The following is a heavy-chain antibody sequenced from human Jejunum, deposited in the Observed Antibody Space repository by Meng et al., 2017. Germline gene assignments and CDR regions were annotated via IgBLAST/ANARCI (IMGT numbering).Heavy chain of an antibody. CDR2: IHHSGST. V-gene: IGHV4-4*02. J-gene: IGHJ4*02. D-gene: IGHD3-16*02. CDR1: GGSIGSSDW. CDR3: AREWSGSFRHFDY. Sequence: QVELQASGPGLLVPSGTLSLTCCVSGGSIGSSDWGSWGRQPPGKGLEWIGEIHHSGSTNYNPSLKSRVTISVDKSKNQFSLKLSSVTAADTAVYYCAREWSGSFRHFDYWGQGTLVTVSS.